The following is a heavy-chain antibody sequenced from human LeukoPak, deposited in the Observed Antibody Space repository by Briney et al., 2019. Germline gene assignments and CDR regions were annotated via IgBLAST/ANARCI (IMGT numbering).Heavy chain of an antibody. J-gene: IGHJ4*02. Sequence: ASVKVSCKASGYTFTGYYMHWVRQAPGQGLEWMGWINPNSGGTNYAQKFQGRVTMTRDTSISTAYMELSRLRSDDTAVYYCARDAAQKTYYYDRWGQGTLVTVSS. CDR2: INPNSGGT. V-gene: IGHV1-2*02. CDR3: ARDAAQKTYYYDR. D-gene: IGHD3-22*01. CDR1: GYTFTGYY.